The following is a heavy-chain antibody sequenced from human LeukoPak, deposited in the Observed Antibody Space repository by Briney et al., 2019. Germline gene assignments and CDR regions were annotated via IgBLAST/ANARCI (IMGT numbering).Heavy chain of an antibody. J-gene: IGHJ3*02. CDR2: INPNSGGT. CDR1: GYTFTGYY. CDR3: ARDHYDILTGYSDAFDI. Sequence: ASVKVSCKASGYTFTGYYMHWVRQAPRQGLEWMGWINPNSGGTNYAQKFQGRVTMTRDTSISTAYMELSRLRSDDTAVYYCARDHYDILTGYSDAFDIWGQGTMVTVSS. V-gene: IGHV1-2*02. D-gene: IGHD3-9*01.